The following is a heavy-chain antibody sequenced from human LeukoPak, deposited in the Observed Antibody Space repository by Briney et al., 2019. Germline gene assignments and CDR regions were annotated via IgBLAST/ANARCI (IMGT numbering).Heavy chain of an antibody. J-gene: IGHJ5*02. D-gene: IGHD2-15*01. CDR2: IYHSGST. CDR3: AGSGGTWFDP. V-gene: IGHV4-4*02. Sequence: PGGSLRLSCAASGFTFSSYAMSWVRQPPGKGLEWIGEIYHSGSTNYNPSLKSRVTISVDKSKNQFSLKLSSVAAADTAVYYCAGSGGTWFDPWGQGTLVTVSS. CDR1: GFTFSSYAM.